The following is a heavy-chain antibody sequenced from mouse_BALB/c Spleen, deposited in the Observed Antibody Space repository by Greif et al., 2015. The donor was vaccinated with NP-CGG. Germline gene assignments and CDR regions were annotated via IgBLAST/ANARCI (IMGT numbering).Heavy chain of an antibody. V-gene: IGHV2-9*02. CDR2: IWAGGST. J-gene: IGHJ2*01. D-gene: IGHD2-4*01. CDR3: ARERSMITYYFDY. CDR1: GFSLTSYG. Sequence: VKLMESGPGLVAPSQSLSITCIVSGFSLTSYGVHWVRQPPGKGLEWLGVIWAGGSTNYNSALMSRLSISKDNSKSQVFLKMNSLQTDDTAMYYCARERSMITYYFDYWGQGTTLTVSS.